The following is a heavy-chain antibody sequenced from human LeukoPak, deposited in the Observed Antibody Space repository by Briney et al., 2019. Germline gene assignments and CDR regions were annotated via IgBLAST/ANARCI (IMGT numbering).Heavy chain of an antibody. CDR3: ARRYCSGGSCYSGSDY. Sequence: ASVTVSCKASGYSFTNYGINWVRQAPGQGLEWMGWISAYNGNTKYAQTLQGRVTMTTDTPTTTAYMELRSLRSDDTAIYYCARRYCSGGSCYSGSDYWGQGTLVTVFS. J-gene: IGHJ4*02. V-gene: IGHV1-18*01. CDR1: GYSFTNYG. CDR2: ISAYNGNT. D-gene: IGHD2-15*01.